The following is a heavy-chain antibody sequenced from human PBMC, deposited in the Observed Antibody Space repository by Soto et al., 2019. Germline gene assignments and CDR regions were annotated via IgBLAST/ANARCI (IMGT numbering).Heavy chain of an antibody. CDR2: IYYSGST. CDR1: GGSISSYY. V-gene: IGHV4-59*01. J-gene: IGHJ6*02. D-gene: IGHD6-13*01. CDR3: ARDRLIAAAGRQLYYYYGMDV. Sequence: PSETLSLTCTVSGGSISSYYWSWIRQPPGKGLEWIGYIYYSGSTNYNPSLKRRVTLSLGTSKNQSSLKLSSATAADTAVYYCARDRLIAAAGRQLYYYYGMDVWGQGTTDTVS.